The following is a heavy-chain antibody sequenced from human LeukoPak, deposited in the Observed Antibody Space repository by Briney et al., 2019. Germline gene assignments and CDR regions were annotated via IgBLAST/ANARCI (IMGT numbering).Heavy chain of an antibody. CDR1: GGSMYDYY. CDR2: IHYNGRT. CDR3: ARVRLSGVIDY. Sequence: SETLSLTCTVSGGSMYDYYWSWIRQPPVKGLEWIGHIHYNGRTNYNPTLESPATISIEMSKNQFSLNLSSVTAADTAVYYCARVRLSGVIDYWGQGTLVTVSS. D-gene: IGHD2-15*01. J-gene: IGHJ4*02. V-gene: IGHV4-59*01.